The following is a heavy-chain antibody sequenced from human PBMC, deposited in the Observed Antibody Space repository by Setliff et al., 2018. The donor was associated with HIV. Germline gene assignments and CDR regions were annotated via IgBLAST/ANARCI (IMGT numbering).Heavy chain of an antibody. J-gene: IGHJ4*02. CDR3: ARDGEGGYFAE. V-gene: IGHV1-46*01. CDR2: ISPRGGNT. D-gene: IGHD3-22*01. Sequence: ASVKVSCKASGYTFADYYMHWVRQAPGGGLEWMGIISPRGGNTTYAQMFQGRVTMTRDTSTSVVYLDLSSLRSEDTAVYYCARDGEGGYFAEWGQGTLVTVSS. CDR1: GYTFADYY.